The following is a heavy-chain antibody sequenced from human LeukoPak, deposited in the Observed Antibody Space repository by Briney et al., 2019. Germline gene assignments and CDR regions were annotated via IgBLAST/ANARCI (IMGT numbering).Heavy chain of an antibody. Sequence: QSGGTLRLSCAASGFTFSSYGMSWVRQAPGKGLEWVSVISGSGGGTHYADSVKGRFTISRDNDKNTLYLQMNSLRAEDTAVYYCARAVATVYYFYMDVWGKGTTVTIS. D-gene: IGHD5-12*01. CDR3: ARAVATVYYFYMDV. J-gene: IGHJ6*03. V-gene: IGHV3-23*01. CDR2: ISGSGGGT. CDR1: GFTFSSYG.